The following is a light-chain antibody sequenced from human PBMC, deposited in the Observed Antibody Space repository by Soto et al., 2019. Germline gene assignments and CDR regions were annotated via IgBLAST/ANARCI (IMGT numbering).Light chain of an antibody. Sequence: EVVMRQSPATLSVSPGEGATLPCRASQGIGDTLAWYQHKPGQTPRVLIYDTSTRATGVPTRFSGSGAGTDFTLTISRLEPEDFAVYYCHQYGSSAWTFGQGTKVDIK. J-gene: IGKJ1*01. V-gene: IGKV3-15*01. CDR3: HQYGSSAWT. CDR2: DTS. CDR1: QGIGDT.